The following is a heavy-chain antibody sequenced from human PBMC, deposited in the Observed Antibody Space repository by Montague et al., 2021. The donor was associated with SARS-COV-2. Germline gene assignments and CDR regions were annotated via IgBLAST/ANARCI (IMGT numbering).Heavy chain of an antibody. D-gene: IGHD6-19*01. J-gene: IGHJ4*02. Sequence: SETLSLTCTVSGYSISSDYYWGWIRQPPGKGLEWIGSIYRSGSTYYNPSLKSRVTISVDTSKNQVSLKLNSVTAADTAVYYCARVRQWLVPFDYWGQGTLVTVSS. CDR3: ARVRQWLVPFDY. V-gene: IGHV4-38-2*02. CDR2: IYRSGST. CDR1: GYSISSDYY.